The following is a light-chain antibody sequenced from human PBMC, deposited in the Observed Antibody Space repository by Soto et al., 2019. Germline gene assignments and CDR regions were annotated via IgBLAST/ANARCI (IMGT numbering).Light chain of an antibody. CDR3: QQYDTRPTYT. CDR1: QDIRTY. Sequence: DIPMTQSPSSLSASVGDRVTITCQASQDIRTYLNWYQQEPGKAPKLLIYDASNLVTGVPSRFSGSGSGTEFTFTISSLQPEDIATYYCQQYDTRPTYTVGQGTKLEIK. V-gene: IGKV1-33*01. CDR2: DAS. J-gene: IGKJ2*01.